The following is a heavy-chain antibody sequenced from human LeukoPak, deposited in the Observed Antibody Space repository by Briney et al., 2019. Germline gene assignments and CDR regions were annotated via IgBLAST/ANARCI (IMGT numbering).Heavy chain of an antibody. V-gene: IGHV4-59*01. CDR1: GGSISSYY. CDR3: ARGEYSYYDWYYYYYMDV. Sequence: SETLSLTCTVSGGSISSYYWSWIRQPPGKGLEWIGDIYYSGSTNHNPSLKKRVHISVHRSKNQFSLKLSSVTAADTAVYYCARGEYSYYDWYYYYYMDVWGKGTTVTISS. CDR2: IYYSGST. J-gene: IGHJ6*03. D-gene: IGHD5-12*01.